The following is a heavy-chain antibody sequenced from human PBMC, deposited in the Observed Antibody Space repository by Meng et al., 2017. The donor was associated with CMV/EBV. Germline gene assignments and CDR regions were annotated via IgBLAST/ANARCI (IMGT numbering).Heavy chain of an antibody. CDR1: GGPISSYY. V-gene: IGHV4-4*07. D-gene: IGHD5-18*01. J-gene: IGHJ4*02. CDR3: ARHGDTAMVVGIDY. CDR2: IYTSGST. Sequence: QVQLQASGPGLVKPSETLSLSCTVSGGPISSYYWSWIRQPAGKGLEWIARIYTSGSTNYNPSLKSRVTMSVDTSKNQFSLKLSSVTAADTAVYYCARHGDTAMVVGIDYWGQGTLVTVSS.